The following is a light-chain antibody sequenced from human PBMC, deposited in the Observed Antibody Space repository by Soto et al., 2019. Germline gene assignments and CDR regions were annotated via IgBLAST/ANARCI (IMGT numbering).Light chain of an antibody. CDR3: QQRSNWPT. V-gene: IGKV3-11*01. Sequence: DIVLTQSPATLSLSPGERATLSCRASQSVSTYLAWYQQRPGQAPRLLIYDASNRATGIPARFSGSGSGTDFPLTIRSLEPEDFAVYYCQQRSNWPTFGQGTRLEIK. CDR2: DAS. CDR1: QSVSTY. J-gene: IGKJ5*01.